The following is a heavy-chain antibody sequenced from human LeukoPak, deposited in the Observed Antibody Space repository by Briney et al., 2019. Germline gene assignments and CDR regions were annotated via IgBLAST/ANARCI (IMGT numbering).Heavy chain of an antibody. CDR2: IDAAGGST. Sequence: PGGPLRLSCAASGFTFSSYAMSWVRQAPGKGLEWVSAIDAAGGSTFYADSVKGRFTISRDNSQNTLYLQVNSLRAEDTAVYYCATHSPYCSSGSCSYFDYWGQGTLVTVSS. J-gene: IGHJ4*02. D-gene: IGHD2-15*01. CDR1: GFTFSSYA. CDR3: ATHSPYCSSGSCSYFDY. V-gene: IGHV3-23*01.